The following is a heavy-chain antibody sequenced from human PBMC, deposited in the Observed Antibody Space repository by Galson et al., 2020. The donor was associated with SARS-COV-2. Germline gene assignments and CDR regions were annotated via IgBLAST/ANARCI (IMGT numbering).Heavy chain of an antibody. CDR2: IYWNDDK. V-gene: IGHV2-5*01. CDR3: AHAGCSGYDYRGYYGMDV. Sequence: ESGPTLVKPTQTLTLTCTFSGFSLSTSGVGVGWIRQPPGKALEWLALIYWNDDKRYSPSLKSRLTITKDTSNNQVVHTMTNMDPVDTATYYCAHAGCSGYDYRGYYGMDVWGQGTTVTVSS. J-gene: IGHJ6*02. D-gene: IGHD5-12*01. CDR1: GFSLSTSGVG.